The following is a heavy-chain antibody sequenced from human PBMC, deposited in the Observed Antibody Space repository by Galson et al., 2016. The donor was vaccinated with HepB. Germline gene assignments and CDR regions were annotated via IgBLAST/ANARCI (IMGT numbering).Heavy chain of an antibody. V-gene: IGHV1-18*01. CDR2: ISSYNGVP. D-gene: IGHD3-16*01. CDR1: GYTFTSYG. Sequence: SVKVSCKAFGYTFTSYGFSWVRQAPGQGLEWMGWISSYNGVPKYAQKFQDRIIMTTHTSTSTVFMDLTSLRSDDTAIYYCARDGGLGLDSWGQGTLVTVSS. J-gene: IGHJ5*01. CDR3: ARDGGLGLDS.